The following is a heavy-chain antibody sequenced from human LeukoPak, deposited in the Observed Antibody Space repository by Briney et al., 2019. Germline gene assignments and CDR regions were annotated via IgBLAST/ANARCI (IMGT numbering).Heavy chain of an antibody. V-gene: IGHV3-23*01. Sequence: GGSLRLSCAASGFTFSSYAMSWVRQAPGKGLEWVSAISGSGGSTYYADSVKGRFTISRDNSKNTLYLQMNSLRAEDTAVYYCAKPPWAYYYYGMDVWGQGTTVTVSS. CDR2: ISGSGGST. CDR1: GFTFSSYA. J-gene: IGHJ6*02. CDR3: AKPPWAYYYYGMDV.